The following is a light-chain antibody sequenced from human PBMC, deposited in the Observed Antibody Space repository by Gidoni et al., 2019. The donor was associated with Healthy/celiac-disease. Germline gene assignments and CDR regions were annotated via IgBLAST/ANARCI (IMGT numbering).Light chain of an antibody. J-gene: IGLJ2*01. Sequence: QSELTQPLPVSGAPGQTVTIACTGSSSNIWSGYDVHWYQQLPRTAPKLLTYGNCNPPSGVPDRFSRSKSGTSASLAITGLQAEYEADYCFQSYDSSLSGVVFGGGTKLTVL. CDR3: QSYDSSLSGVV. CDR1: SSNIWSGYD. V-gene: IGLV1-40*01. CDR2: GNC.